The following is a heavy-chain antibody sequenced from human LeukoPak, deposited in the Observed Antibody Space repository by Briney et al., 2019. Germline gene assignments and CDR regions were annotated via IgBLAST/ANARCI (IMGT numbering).Heavy chain of an antibody. V-gene: IGHV1-69*04. CDR3: ARGSNYGGNSDY. D-gene: IGHD4-23*01. CDR2: IIPILGIA. Sequence: SVKGSCKASGGTFSSYAISWVRQAPGQGLEWMGRIIPILGIANYAQKFQGRVTITADKSTSTAYMELSSLRSEDTAVYYCARGSNYGGNSDYWGQGTLVTVSS. J-gene: IGHJ4*02. CDR1: GGTFSSYA.